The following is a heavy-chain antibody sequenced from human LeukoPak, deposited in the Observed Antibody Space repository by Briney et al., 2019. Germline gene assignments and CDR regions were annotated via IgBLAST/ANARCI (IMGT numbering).Heavy chain of an antibody. Sequence: SETLSLTCTVYARSISSSSCYWGWIRQPPGKGLEWIGSIYYSGSTYYNPSLKSRVTISVDTSKNQFSLKLSSATAPDAAVYYCARHDDPIVPAALFDYWGQGTLVTVSS. J-gene: IGHJ4*02. CDR1: ARSISSSSCY. D-gene: IGHD2-2*01. CDR3: ARHDDPIVPAALFDY. CDR2: IYYSGST. V-gene: IGHV4-39*01.